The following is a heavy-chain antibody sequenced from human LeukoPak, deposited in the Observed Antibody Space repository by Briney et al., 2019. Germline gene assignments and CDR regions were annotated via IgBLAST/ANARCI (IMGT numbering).Heavy chain of an antibody. CDR2: ISGGSTVI. V-gene: IGHV3-48*01. Sequence: GGSLRLSCAASGFTFSSYNMNWVRQAPGKGLEWVSYISGGSTVIDYADSVRGRFTISRDNAKNSLYLQMNSLRGEDTAVYYCVRTRGYNYGYSDDWGQGTLVTVSS. CDR3: VRTRGYNYGYSDD. D-gene: IGHD5-18*01. J-gene: IGHJ4*02. CDR1: GFTFSSYN.